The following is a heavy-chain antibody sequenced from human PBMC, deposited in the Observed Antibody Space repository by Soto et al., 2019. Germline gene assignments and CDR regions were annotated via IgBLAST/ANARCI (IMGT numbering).Heavy chain of an antibody. J-gene: IGHJ4*02. CDR2: ISYDGSNK. CDR3: ANDSRIVVVTAPYDY. CDR1: GFTFSSYG. D-gene: IGHD2-21*02. Sequence: QVQLVESGGGVVQPGRSLRLSCAASGFTFSSYGMHWVRQAPGKGLEWVAVISYDGSNKYSADSVKGRFTIYRDNSKNTLYLQMNSLRAEDTAVYYCANDSRIVVVTAPYDYWGQGTLVTVSS. V-gene: IGHV3-30*18.